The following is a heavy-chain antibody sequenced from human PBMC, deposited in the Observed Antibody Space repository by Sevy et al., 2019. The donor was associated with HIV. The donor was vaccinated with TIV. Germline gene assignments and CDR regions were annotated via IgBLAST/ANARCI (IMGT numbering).Heavy chain of an antibody. CDR1: GLTFSDYT. CDR3: TRVRGLLGWFDS. J-gene: IGHJ5*01. Sequence: GGSLRLSCAASGLTFSDYTIHWIRQAPGKGLEWVAIISYDGSRTSYADSVKGRFTISRDNSKNTLFLQMNSLRVADTAVYYCTRVRGLLGWFDSWGQRTLVTVSS. D-gene: IGHD3-10*01. CDR2: ISYDGSRT. V-gene: IGHV3-30*04.